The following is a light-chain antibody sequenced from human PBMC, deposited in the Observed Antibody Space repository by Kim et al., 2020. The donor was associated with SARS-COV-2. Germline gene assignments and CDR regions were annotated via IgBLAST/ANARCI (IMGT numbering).Light chain of an antibody. CDR3: SSYTSSSTVV. J-gene: IGLJ2*01. V-gene: IGLV2-14*04. CDR2: DVS. CDR1: RSEVDGNNY. Sequence: GQAITICSTEPRSEVDGNNYVSWYQQQPGNAPQLMIYDVSTRPSGVSNRFSGSKSGNTASLTISGLQAEDEADYYCSSYTSSSTVVFGGGTKLTVL.